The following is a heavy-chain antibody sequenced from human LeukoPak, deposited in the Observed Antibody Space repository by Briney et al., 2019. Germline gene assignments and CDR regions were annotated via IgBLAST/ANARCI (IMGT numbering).Heavy chain of an antibody. V-gene: IGHV4-34*01. CDR2: INHSGST. Sequence: PSETLSLTCAVYGGSFSGYYWSWIRQPPGKGLEWIGEINHSGSTNYNPSLKSRVTISVDTSKNQFSLKLSSVTAADTAVYYCARLKAYCSGGSCYRYYYYYYMDVWGKGTTVTVSS. D-gene: IGHD2-15*01. CDR1: GGSFSGYY. J-gene: IGHJ6*03. CDR3: ARLKAYCSGGSCYRYYYYYYMDV.